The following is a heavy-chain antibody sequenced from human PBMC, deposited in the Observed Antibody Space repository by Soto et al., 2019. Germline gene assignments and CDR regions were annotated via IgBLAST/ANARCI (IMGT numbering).Heavy chain of an antibody. CDR1: GFTFTNVA. Sequence: GGSLRLSCAASGFTFTNVAMTWGRQAPGKGLEWVSTITDSGGSTDYADSVKGQFTISRDNSKSTLYLQMNNLRADDTAVYYCAKLYWNPRYFDYWGQGARVTVSS. J-gene: IGHJ4*02. V-gene: IGHV3-23*01. CDR3: AKLYWNPRYFDY. D-gene: IGHD1-1*01. CDR2: ITDSGGST.